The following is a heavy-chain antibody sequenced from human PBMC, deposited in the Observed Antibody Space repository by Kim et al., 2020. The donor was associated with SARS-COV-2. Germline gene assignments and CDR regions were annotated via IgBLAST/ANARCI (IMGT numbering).Heavy chain of an antibody. CDR1: GYSFTSYW. D-gene: IGHD6-19*01. CDR3: ARQERQWLVGRWFDP. CDR2: IDPSDSYT. Sequence: GESLKISCKGSGYSFTSYWISWVRQMPGKGLEWMGRIDPSDSYTNYSQSFQGHVTISADKSISTAYLQWSSLKASDTAMYYCARQERQWLVGRWFDPWGQGTLVTVSS. V-gene: IGHV5-10-1*01. J-gene: IGHJ5*02.